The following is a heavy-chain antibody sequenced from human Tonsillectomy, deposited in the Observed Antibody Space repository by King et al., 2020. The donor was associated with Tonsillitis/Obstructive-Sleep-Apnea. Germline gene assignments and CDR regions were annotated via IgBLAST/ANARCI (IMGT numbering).Heavy chain of an antibody. D-gene: IGHD1-7*01. CDR3: AKSSMDNWSYGLDY. V-gene: IGHV3-23*04. CDR2: MSGSGGST. Sequence: VQLVESGGGLVQPGGSLRLSCAASGFTFSSYAMSWVRRAPGKGLEWVSVMSGSGGSTYYADSVKGRFTISRDNSKNTLYLQMNSLRAEDTAVYYCAKSSMDNWSYGLDYWGQGTLVTVSS. J-gene: IGHJ4*02. CDR1: GFTFSSYA.